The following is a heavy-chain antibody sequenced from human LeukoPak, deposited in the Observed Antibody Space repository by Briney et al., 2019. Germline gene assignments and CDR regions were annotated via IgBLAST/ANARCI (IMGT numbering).Heavy chain of an antibody. CDR1: GFTFSSYS. D-gene: IGHD3-22*01. J-gene: IGHJ3*02. CDR2: ISWNSGSI. Sequence: PGGSLRLFCAASGFTFSSYSMNWVRQAPGKGLEWVSGISWNSGSIGYADSVKGRFTISRDNAKNSLYLQMNSLRAEDTALYYCAKDRSGYYYGNAFDIWGQGTMVTVSS. CDR3: AKDRSGYYYGNAFDI. V-gene: IGHV3-9*01.